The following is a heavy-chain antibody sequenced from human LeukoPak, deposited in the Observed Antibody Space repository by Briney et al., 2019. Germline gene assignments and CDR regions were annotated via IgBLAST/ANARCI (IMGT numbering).Heavy chain of an antibody. CDR3: ARARNPDDYGDYPPDY. J-gene: IGHJ4*02. CDR1: GGSISSSSYY. CDR2: IYYSGST. V-gene: IGHV4-39*07. D-gene: IGHD4-17*01. Sequence: SETLSLTCTVSGGSISSSSYYWGWIRQPPGKGLEWIGSIYYSGSTYYNPSLKSRVTISVDTSKNQFSLKLSSVTAADTAVYYCARARNPDDYGDYPPDYWGQGTLVTVSS.